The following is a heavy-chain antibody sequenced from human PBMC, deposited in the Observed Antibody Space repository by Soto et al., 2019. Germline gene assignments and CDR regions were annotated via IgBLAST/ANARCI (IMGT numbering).Heavy chain of an antibody. Sequence: VESGGGLVQPGGSLRLSCAASGFTFSSHWMHWVRQAPGKGLVWVSRINPDGSVTSYADSVKGRFTISRDNARDTLDLQMNSLTVDDTAVYYCARGPSSAWYGTDYWGQGTLVTVFS. CDR3: ARGPSSAWYGTDY. CDR2: INPDGSVT. V-gene: IGHV3-74*01. CDR1: GFTFSSHW. D-gene: IGHD6-19*01. J-gene: IGHJ4*02.